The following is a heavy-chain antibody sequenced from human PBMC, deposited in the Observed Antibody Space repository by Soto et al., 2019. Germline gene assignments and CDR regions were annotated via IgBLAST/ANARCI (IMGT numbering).Heavy chain of an antibody. Sequence: GGSLRLSCAASGFTFSSYGMHWVRQAPGKGLEWVAVISYDGSNKYYADSVKGRFTISRDNSKNTLYLQMNSLRAEDTAVYYCAKGLFFSDGSGTWGQGTLVTVSS. D-gene: IGHD3-10*01. CDR3: AKGLFFSDGSGT. J-gene: IGHJ5*02. CDR1: GFTFSSYG. V-gene: IGHV3-30*18. CDR2: ISYDGSNK.